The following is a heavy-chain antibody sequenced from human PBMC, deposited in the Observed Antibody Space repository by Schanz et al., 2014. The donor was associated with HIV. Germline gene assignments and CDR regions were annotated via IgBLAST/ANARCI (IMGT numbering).Heavy chain of an antibody. CDR2: ISSSSSTI. Sequence: EVQLVESGGGLVQPGGSLRLSCAASGFTFSSYSMNWVRQAPGKGLEWVSYISSSSSTIYYADSVKGRFTISRDNAKNSLYLQMNSLRDEDTAVYYCARVNDKGWGYCSSTSCLFWYFDLWGRGTLVTVSS. V-gene: IGHV3-48*02. D-gene: IGHD2-2*01. J-gene: IGHJ2*01. CDR3: ARVNDKGWGYCSSTSCLFWYFDL. CDR1: GFTFSSYS.